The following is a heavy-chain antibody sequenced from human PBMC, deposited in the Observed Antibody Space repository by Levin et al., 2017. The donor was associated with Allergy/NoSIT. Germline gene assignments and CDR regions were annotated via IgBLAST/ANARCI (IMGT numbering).Heavy chain of an antibody. CDR3: ARATRSSLIHYFDH. D-gene: IGHD6-13*01. CDR1: GGSISSYY. J-gene: IGHJ4*02. V-gene: IGHV4-59*01. CDR2: MYYSGST. Sequence: SETLSLTCTVSGGSISSYYYSWIRQPPGKGLEWIAYMYYSGSTNYNPSLKSRVTISVDTSKNQFSLKLRSVTAADTAVYYCARATRSSLIHYFDHWGQETLVTVSS.